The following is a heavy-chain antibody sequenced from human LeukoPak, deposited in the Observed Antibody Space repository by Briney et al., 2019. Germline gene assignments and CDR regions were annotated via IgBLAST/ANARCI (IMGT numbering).Heavy chain of an antibody. D-gene: IGHD1-26*01. J-gene: IGHJ4*02. CDR2: ISSSGSTI. V-gene: IGHV3-11*01. Sequence: PGGSLRLSCAASGFTFSDHYMSWIRQAPGKGLEWVSYISSSGSTIYYADSVKGRFTISRDNAKNSLYLQMNSLRAEDTAVYYCARDSYIVGATRAPFDYWGQGTLVTVSS. CDR3: ARDSYIVGATRAPFDY. CDR1: GFTFSDHY.